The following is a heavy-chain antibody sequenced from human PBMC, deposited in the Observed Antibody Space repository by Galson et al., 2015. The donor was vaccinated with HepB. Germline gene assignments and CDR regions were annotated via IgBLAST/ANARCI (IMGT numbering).Heavy chain of an antibody. CDR3: ARQHDSAGYYYVPFDY. D-gene: IGHD3-22*01. V-gene: IGHV5-10-1*01. CDR2: IDPSDSYI. CDR1: GYSFTSYW. Sequence: SGAEVKKPGESLRISCEGSGYSFTSYWISWVRQMPGKGLEWMGRIDPSDSYINYSPSFQGHVTISVDKSISTAYLQWSSLKASDTAMYYCARQHDSAGYYYVPFDYWGQGTLVTVSS. J-gene: IGHJ4*02.